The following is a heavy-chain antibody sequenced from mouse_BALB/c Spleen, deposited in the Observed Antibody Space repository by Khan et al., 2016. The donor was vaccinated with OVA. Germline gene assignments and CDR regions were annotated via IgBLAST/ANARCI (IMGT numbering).Heavy chain of an antibody. V-gene: IGHV5-15*02. CDR1: GFTFSDYG. Sequence: VQLKESGGGLVQPGGSRKLSCAASGFTFSDYGLAWVRQAPGKGPEWVAFISSLAYSIYYADTVTGRFTISRENVKNTLYLEMSSLRSEDTAMYYCARSWAMDYWGQGTSVTVSS. J-gene: IGHJ4*01. CDR3: ARSWAMDY. CDR2: ISSLAYSI.